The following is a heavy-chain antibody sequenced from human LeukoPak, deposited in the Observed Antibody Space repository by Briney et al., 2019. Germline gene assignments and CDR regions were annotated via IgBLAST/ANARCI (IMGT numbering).Heavy chain of an antibody. V-gene: IGHV1-69*13. Sequence: SVKVSCKSSGGTFSSYAISWVRQAPGQGLEWMGGIIPIFGTANYAQKFQGRVSITADESTSTAYMELSSLRSEDTAVYYCARGGVATNYYYYYMDVWGKGTTVTISS. CDR3: ARGGVATNYYYYYMDV. CDR1: GGTFSSYA. J-gene: IGHJ6*03. D-gene: IGHD5-12*01. CDR2: IIPIFGTA.